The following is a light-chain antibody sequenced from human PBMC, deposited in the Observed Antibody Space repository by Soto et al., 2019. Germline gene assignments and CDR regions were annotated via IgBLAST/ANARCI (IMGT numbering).Light chain of an antibody. CDR2: EVS. J-gene: IGLJ2*01. CDR3: CSYAGSNNFVV. Sequence: QSALTQPPSASGSPGQSVTFSCPGTTGDVGGYNYVSWYQQHPGKAPKLMIYEVSKRPSGVPDRFSGSKSGNTASLTVSGLQAEDEADYYCCSYAGSNNFVVFGGGTKLTVL. CDR1: TGDVGGYNY. V-gene: IGLV2-8*01.